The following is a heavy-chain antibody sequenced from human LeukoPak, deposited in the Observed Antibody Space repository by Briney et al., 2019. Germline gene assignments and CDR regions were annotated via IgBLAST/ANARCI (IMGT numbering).Heavy chain of an antibody. CDR3: ARQESIVGAFIDY. V-gene: IGHV5-51*01. D-gene: IGHD1-26*01. J-gene: IGHJ4*02. CDR1: GYSFTSYW. CDR2: IYPGDSDT. Sequence: GESLKISCKGSGYSFTSYWIGRVRQMPGKGLEWMGIIYPGDSDTRYSPSFQGQVAISADKSISTAYLQWSSLKASDTAMYYCARQESIVGAFIDYWGQGTLVTVSS.